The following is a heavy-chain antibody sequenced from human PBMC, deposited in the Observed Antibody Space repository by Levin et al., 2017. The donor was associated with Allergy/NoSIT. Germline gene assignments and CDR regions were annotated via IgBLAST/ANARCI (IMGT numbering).Heavy chain of an antibody. CDR1: GFTFSNAW. CDR2: IKSKTDGGTT. V-gene: IGHV3-15*01. J-gene: IGHJ4*02. CDR3: TTDGWELPLGY. D-gene: IGHD1-26*01. Sequence: LSLTCAASGFTFSNAWMSWVRQAPGKGLEWVGRIKSKTDGGTTDYAAPVKGRFTISRDDSKNTLYLQMNSLKTEDTAVYYCTTDGWELPLGYWGQGTLVTVSS.